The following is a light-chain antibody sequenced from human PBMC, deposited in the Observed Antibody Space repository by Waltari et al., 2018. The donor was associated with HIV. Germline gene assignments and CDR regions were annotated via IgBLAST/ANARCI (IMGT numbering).Light chain of an antibody. J-gene: IGLJ3*02. CDR1: SSNSGIND. CDR3: AAWDGSLRGGV. V-gene: IGLV1-47*01. Sequence: QSVLTQPPSASGTPGPRVTISCSGSSSNSGINDFSWYQHRPGTAPKLLIFTNNQRPSWVPDRFSASKSGTSASLAISALQSDDEADYYCAAWDGSLRGGVFGGGTKLTV. CDR2: TNN.